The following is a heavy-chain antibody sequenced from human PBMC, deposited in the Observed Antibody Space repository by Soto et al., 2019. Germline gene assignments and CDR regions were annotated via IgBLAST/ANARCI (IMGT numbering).Heavy chain of an antibody. D-gene: IGHD1-26*01. CDR1: GGSISSGDYY. V-gene: IGHV4-30-4*01. CDR3: ATIVGATSGWLDP. Sequence: PSETLSLTCTVSGGSISSGDYYWSWIRQPPGKGLEWIGYIYYNGGTYYNPSLKSRLTISVEMSKNQFSLRLNSVTAADTAVYYCATIVGATSGWLDPCGQGTMVTVYS. J-gene: IGHJ5*02. CDR2: IYYNGGT.